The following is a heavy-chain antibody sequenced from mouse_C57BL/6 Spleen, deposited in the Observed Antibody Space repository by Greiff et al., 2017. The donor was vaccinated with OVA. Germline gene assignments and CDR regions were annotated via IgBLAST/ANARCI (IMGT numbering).Heavy chain of an antibody. D-gene: IGHD2-3*01. CDR1: GYTFTDYY. V-gene: IGHV1-19*01. Sequence: VQLQQSGPVLVKPGASVKMSCKASGYTFTDYYLNWVKQSHGKSLEWIGVINPYNGGTSYTQKFKGTATLTVDKSSRTAYMEPNSLTSEDSVVYYGARSMMVTTYWYFDVWGTGTTVTVPS. J-gene: IGHJ1*03. CDR3: ARSMMVTTYWYFDV. CDR2: INPYNGGT.